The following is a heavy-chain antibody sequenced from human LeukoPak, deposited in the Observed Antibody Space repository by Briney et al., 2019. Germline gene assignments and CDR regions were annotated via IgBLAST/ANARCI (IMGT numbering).Heavy chain of an antibody. V-gene: IGHV3-23*01. Sequence: GGTLRLSCVASGFTFNSYDMSWVRQAPGKGLEWVSAISGSGGSTYYADSVKGRITISRDNSKNTLYLQMNSLRAEDTAVYYCARDPGYSSSWDYFDYWGQGTLVTVSS. CDR3: ARDPGYSSSWDYFDY. CDR2: ISGSGGST. J-gene: IGHJ4*02. CDR1: GFTFNSYD. D-gene: IGHD6-13*01.